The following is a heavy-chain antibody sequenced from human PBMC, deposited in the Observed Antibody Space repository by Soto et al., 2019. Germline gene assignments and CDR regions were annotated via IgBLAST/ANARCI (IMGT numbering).Heavy chain of an antibody. D-gene: IGHD6-19*01. CDR3: ARYSSGWDYYYYGMDV. CDR1: GGSISSSSYY. Sequence: SETLSLTCTVSGGSISSSSYYWGWICQPPGKGLEWIGYIYYSGSTNYNPSLKSRVTISVDTSKNQFSLKLSSVTAADTAVYYCARYSSGWDYYYYGMDVWGQGTTVTVSS. CDR2: IYYSGST. J-gene: IGHJ6*02. V-gene: IGHV4-61*05.